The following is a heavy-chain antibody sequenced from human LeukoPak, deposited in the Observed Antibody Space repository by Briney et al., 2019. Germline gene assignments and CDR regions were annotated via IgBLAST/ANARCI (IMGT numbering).Heavy chain of an antibody. D-gene: IGHD2-15*01. CDR3: AKGYCSGSCYNGLDY. CDR1: GFTFSTYG. CDR2: IRFDGTNK. V-gene: IGHV3-30*02. J-gene: IGHJ4*02. Sequence: GGSLRLSCAASGFTFSTYGMDWVRQAPGKGLEGVAFIRFDGTNKYYADSVKGRFAISRDSSKNTLYLQMNSLRAEDTAVYYCAKGYCSGSCYNGLDYWGQGTLVTVSS.